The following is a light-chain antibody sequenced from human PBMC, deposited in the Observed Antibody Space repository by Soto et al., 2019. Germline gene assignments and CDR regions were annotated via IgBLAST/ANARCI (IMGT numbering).Light chain of an antibody. J-gene: IGKJ1*01. Sequence: ELVMTQSPATLSVSPWESATLACRASQTVSSNLAWFQQKPGRAHRLLIYDASNRATGIPVRFSGSGSGTEFTLTISTLQSEDFGTYYCQQNKEWSGTFGQGTKV. V-gene: IGKV3-15*01. CDR1: QTVSSN. CDR3: QQNKEWSGT. CDR2: DAS.